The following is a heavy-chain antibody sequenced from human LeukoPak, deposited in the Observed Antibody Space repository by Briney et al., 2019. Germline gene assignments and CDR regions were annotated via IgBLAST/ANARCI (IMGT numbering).Heavy chain of an antibody. J-gene: IGHJ4*02. D-gene: IGHD6-13*01. CDR2: INPNSGGT. V-gene: IGHV1-2*02. Sequence: ASVKVSCKASGYTFTGYYVHWVRQAPGQGLEWMGWINPNSGGTNYAQKFQGRVTMTRDTSISTAYMELSRLRSDDTAVYYCARAGTIAAAGFFDYWGQGTLDTVSS. CDR1: GYTFTGYY. CDR3: ARAGTIAAAGFFDY.